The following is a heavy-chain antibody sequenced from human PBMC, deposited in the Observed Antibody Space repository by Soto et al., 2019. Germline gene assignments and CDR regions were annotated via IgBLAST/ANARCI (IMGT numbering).Heavy chain of an antibody. V-gene: IGHV3-21*01. CDR1: GFTFSSYS. Sequence: PGGSLRLSCAASGFTFSSYSMNWVRQAPGKGLEWVSSISSSSSYIYYADSVKGRFTISGDNAKNSLYLQMNSLRAEDTAVYYCARDYQSSSRPGMDVWGQGTTVTVSS. J-gene: IGHJ6*02. D-gene: IGHD6-6*01. CDR3: ARDYQSSSRPGMDV. CDR2: ISSSSSYI.